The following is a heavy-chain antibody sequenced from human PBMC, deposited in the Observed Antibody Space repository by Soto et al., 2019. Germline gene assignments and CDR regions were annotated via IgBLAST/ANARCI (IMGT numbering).Heavy chain of an antibody. CDR3: AKFLGRSNYFQH. D-gene: IGHD4-4*01. CDR2: ISGSGGST. CDR1: GFTFSSYA. V-gene: IGHV3-23*01. Sequence: QLGGSLRLSCAASGFTFSSYAMSWVRQAPGKGLEWVSAISGSGGSTYYADSVKGRFTISRDNSKNTLYLQMNSLRAEDTAVYYCAKFLGRSNYFQHWGQGTLVTVSS. J-gene: IGHJ1*01.